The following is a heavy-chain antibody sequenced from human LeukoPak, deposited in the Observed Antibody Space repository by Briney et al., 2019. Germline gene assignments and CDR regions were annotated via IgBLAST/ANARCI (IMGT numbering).Heavy chain of an antibody. D-gene: IGHD3-3*01. CDR1: GGSFSGYY. Sequence: SETLSLTCAVYGGSFSGYYWSWIRQPPGKGLEWIGEINHSGSTNYNPSLKSRVTISVDTPKNQFSLKLSSVTAADTAVYYCARGGLGFAVDYWGQGTLVTVSS. CDR2: INHSGST. V-gene: IGHV4-34*01. J-gene: IGHJ4*02. CDR3: ARGGLGFAVDY.